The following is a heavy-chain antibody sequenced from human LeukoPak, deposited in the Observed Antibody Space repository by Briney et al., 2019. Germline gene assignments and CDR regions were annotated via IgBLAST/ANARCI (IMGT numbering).Heavy chain of an antibody. Sequence: AGGSLRLSCAASGFTFSSYSMNWVRQAPGKGLERVSSISSSSSYIYYADSVKGRFTISRDNAKNSLYLQMNSLRAEDTAVYYRARAIPISYYDYVWGSYRAGIDYWGQGTLVTVSS. CDR1: GFTFSSYS. D-gene: IGHD3-16*02. J-gene: IGHJ4*02. CDR2: ISSSSSYI. V-gene: IGHV3-21*01. CDR3: ARAIPISYYDYVWGSYRAGIDY.